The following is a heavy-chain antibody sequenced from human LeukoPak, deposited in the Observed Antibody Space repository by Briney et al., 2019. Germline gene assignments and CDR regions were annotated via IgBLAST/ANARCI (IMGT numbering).Heavy chain of an antibody. Sequence: PGGPLRLSCAASGFTFSSYAMSWVRQAPGKGLEWVSAISGSGGSTYYADSVKGRFTISRDNSKNTLYLQMNSLRAEDTAVYYCAKDASAIFTMVRGGNWVQGTADTVSS. CDR2: ISGSGGST. J-gene: IGHJ4*02. CDR1: GFTFSSYA. CDR3: AKDASAIFTMVRGGN. D-gene: IGHD3-10*01. V-gene: IGHV3-23*01.